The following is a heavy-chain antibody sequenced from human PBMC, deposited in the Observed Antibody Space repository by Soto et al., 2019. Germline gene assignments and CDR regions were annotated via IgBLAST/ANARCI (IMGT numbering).Heavy chain of an antibody. D-gene: IGHD1-26*01. J-gene: IGHJ4*02. Sequence: EVQLLESGGGLVQPGGSLRLSCAASGFTFSSYAMSWVRQAPGKGLEWVSGISGSGSTIYYADSVKGRFTISRDNAKNSLYLQMNSLRAEDTAVYYCARGGATGYWGQGTLVTVSS. CDR2: ISGSGSTI. CDR3: ARGGATGY. CDR1: GFTFSSYA. V-gene: IGHV3-23*01.